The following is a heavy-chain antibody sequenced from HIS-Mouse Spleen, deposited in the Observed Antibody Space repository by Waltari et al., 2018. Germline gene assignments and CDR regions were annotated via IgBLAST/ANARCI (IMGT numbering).Heavy chain of an antibody. CDR2: IYYSGST. CDR1: GGSISSSSYY. J-gene: IGHJ4*02. V-gene: IGHV4-39*07. CDR3: ARDYGDYYFDY. Sequence: QLQLQESGPGLVKPSETLSLTCTVSGGSISSSSYYWGWIRQPPGKGLEWIGSIYYSGSTYYKPSLKSRVTISVDTSKNQFSLKLSSVTAADTAVYYCARDYGDYYFDYWGQGTLVTVSS. D-gene: IGHD4-17*01.